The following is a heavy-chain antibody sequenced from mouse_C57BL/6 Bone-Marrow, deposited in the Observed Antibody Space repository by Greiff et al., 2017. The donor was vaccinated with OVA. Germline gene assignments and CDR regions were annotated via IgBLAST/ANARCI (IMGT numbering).Heavy chain of an antibody. CDR1: GYTFTDYE. V-gene: IGHV1-15*01. D-gene: IGHD2-4*01. J-gene: IGHJ4*01. CDR2: IDPETGGT. Sequence: LVESGAELVRPGASVTLSCKASGYTFTDYEMHWVKQTPVHGLEWIGAIDPETGGTAYNQKFKGKAILTADKSSSTAYMELRSLTSEDSAVYYCIYYDYGYAMDYWGQGTSVTVSS. CDR3: IYYDYGYAMDY.